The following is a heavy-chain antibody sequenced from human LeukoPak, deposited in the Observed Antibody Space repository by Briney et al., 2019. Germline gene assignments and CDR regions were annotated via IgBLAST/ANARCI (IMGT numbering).Heavy chain of an antibody. CDR3: ARRVGARRGNFDY. J-gene: IGHJ4*02. CDR2: IHYSGST. CDR1: GGSISSSSYY. Sequence: SETLSLTCTVSGGSISSSSYYWGWIRQPPGKGLEWIGSIHYSGSTYYNPSLKSRVTISVDTSKNQFSLKLSSVTAADTAVYYCARRVGARRGNFDYWGQGTLVTVSS. D-gene: IGHD1-26*01. V-gene: IGHV4-39*01.